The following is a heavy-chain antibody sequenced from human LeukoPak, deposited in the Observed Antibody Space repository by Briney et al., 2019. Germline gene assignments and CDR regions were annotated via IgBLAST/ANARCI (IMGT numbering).Heavy chain of an antibody. CDR3: ARGRKGSSSYGLSNWFDP. CDR1: GGTFSSYV. V-gene: IGHV1-69*06. Sequence: SVKVSCKASGGTFSSYVISWVRQAPGQGLEWMGGIIPIIGTPKYAQKFQDRVTITADKSTSTAFMELSSLRSEDTAVYYCARGRKGSSSYGLSNWFDPWGQGTLVTVSS. CDR2: IIPIIGTP. J-gene: IGHJ5*02. D-gene: IGHD6-13*01.